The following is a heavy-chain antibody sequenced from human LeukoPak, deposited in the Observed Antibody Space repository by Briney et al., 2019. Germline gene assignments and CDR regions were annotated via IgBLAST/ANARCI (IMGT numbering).Heavy chain of an antibody. CDR2: IYYTGTT. D-gene: IGHD2-2*01. CDR1: GGSLGGHC. Sequence: SETLSLTCTVGGGSLGGHCWGWIRQPPGKGLELVGHIYYTGTTFYNPSLNSRVTITLDTSRNQFSLRLTSVIAADTAVYYCARFSWGCSTASCYLTNWGQGALVTVSS. CDR3: ARFSWGCSTASCYLTN. V-gene: IGHV4-59*11. J-gene: IGHJ4*02.